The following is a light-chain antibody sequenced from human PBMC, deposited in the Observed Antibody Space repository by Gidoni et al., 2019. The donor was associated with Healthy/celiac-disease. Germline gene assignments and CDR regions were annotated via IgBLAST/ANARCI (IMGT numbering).Light chain of an antibody. J-gene: IGKJ1*01. CDR1: QSISSW. Sequence: VGDRVTITCRASQSISSWLAWYQQKPGKAPKLLIYKASSLESGVPSRFSGSGSGTEFTLTISSLQPDDFATYYCQQYNSYPWTFGQGAKVEIK. V-gene: IGKV1-5*03. CDR2: KAS. CDR3: QQYNSYPWT.